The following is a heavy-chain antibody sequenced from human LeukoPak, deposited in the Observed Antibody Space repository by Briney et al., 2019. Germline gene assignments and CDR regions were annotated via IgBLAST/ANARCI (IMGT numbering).Heavy chain of an antibody. CDR3: ARLVVVTTTYWYFDL. D-gene: IGHD2-21*02. Sequence: GESLKISCQGSGYSFTSYWIGWVREVPGKGLEWMGIIYPGDSDTRYSPSFQGQVTISADKSISTAYLQWSSLKASDTAMYYCARLVVVTTTYWYFDLWGRGTLVTVSS. V-gene: IGHV5-51*01. CDR1: GYSFTSYW. CDR2: IYPGDSDT. J-gene: IGHJ2*01.